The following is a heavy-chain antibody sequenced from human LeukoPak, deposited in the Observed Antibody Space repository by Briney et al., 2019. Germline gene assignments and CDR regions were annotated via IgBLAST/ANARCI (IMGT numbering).Heavy chain of an antibody. V-gene: IGHV4-39*07. CDR2: IYYSGST. D-gene: IGHD6-19*01. Sequence: SETLSLTCTVSGGSISSSSYYWGWIRQPPGKGLEWIGSIYYSGSTYYNPSLKSRVTISVDTSKNQFSLKLSSVTAADTAVYYCARVVIAVAGFYYYYYMDVWGKGTTVTVSS. CDR1: GGSISSSSYY. CDR3: ARVVIAVAGFYYYYYMDV. J-gene: IGHJ6*03.